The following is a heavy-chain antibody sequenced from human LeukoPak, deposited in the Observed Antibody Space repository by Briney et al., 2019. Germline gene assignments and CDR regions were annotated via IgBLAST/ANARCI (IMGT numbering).Heavy chain of an antibody. V-gene: IGHV3-74*03. D-gene: IGHD6-6*01. J-gene: IGHJ4*02. CDR2: ISSDGSST. CDR3: ARDQRVTGRPDIDY. CDR1: GFTFRNHW. Sequence: LAGGSLRLSCAASGFTFRNHWMHWVRQTPGKGLVWVSRISSDGSSTTYADSVKGRFTISRDNAKNTLYLQMNNLRAGDTAMYYCARDQRVTGRPDIDYWGQGTLVIVSS.